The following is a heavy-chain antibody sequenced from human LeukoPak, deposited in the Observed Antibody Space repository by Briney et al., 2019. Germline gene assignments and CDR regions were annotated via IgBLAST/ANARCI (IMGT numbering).Heavy chain of an antibody. CDR2: ISYDGSNK. D-gene: IGHD6-13*01. CDR1: GFTFSSYG. Sequence: PRRSLRLSCAASGFTFSSYGMHWVRQAPGKGLEWVAVISYDGSNKYYADSVKGRFTISRDNSKSTLYLQMNSLRAEDTAVYYCAKDQGSGYSSSWYYFDYWGQGTLVTVSS. J-gene: IGHJ4*02. CDR3: AKDQGSGYSSSWYYFDY. V-gene: IGHV3-30*18.